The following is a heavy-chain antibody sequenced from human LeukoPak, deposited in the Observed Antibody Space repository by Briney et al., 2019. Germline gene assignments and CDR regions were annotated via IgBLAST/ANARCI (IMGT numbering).Heavy chain of an antibody. J-gene: IGHJ5*02. CDR1: GFTFDDYA. Sequence: GRSLRLSCAASGFTFDDYAMHWVRQAPGMGLDWVSGISWNSGSIGYADSVKGRFTISRDNAKNSLYLQMNSLRAEDTALYYCAKDSSSGWYRPGWFDPWGQGTLVTVSS. D-gene: IGHD6-19*01. V-gene: IGHV3-9*01. CDR3: AKDSSSGWYRPGWFDP. CDR2: ISWNSGSI.